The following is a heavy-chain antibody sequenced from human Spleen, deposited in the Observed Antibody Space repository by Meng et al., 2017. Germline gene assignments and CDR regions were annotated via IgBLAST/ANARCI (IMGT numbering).Heavy chain of an antibody. Sequence: ASVKVSCKASGYTFTGYYMHWVRQAPGQRPEWMGRVNPHSGSANYAQNFQGRVSMTRDTSISTGYMTLSSLRSDDTAVYYCARGAADYDTSGYYYLDYWGQGTLVTVSS. V-gene: IGHV1-2*06. J-gene: IGHJ4*02. CDR2: VNPHSGSA. CDR1: GYTFTGYY. CDR3: ARGAADYDTSGYYYLDY. D-gene: IGHD3-22*01.